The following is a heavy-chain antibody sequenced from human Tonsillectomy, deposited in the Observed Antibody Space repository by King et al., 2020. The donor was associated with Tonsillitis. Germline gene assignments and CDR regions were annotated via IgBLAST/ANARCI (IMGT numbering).Heavy chain of an antibody. V-gene: IGHV3-23*04. D-gene: IGHD6-13*01. CDR3: ARDIQTTAADPRGYFDY. Sequence: VQLVESGGGLVQPGGSLRLSCAASGFTFATYAMSWVRQAPGKGLEWVSSIRVSGGSTDYADSVKARFTISRDNSKNTLYLQINSLRAEDTALYFCARDIQTTAADPRGYFDYWGQGTLVTVSS. CDR2: IRVSGGST. J-gene: IGHJ4*02. CDR1: GFTFATYA.